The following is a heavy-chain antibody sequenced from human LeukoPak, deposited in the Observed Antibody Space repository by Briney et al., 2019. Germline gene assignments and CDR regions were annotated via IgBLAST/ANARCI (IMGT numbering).Heavy chain of an antibody. CDR3: ASVRSGYGYYFDY. V-gene: IGHV1-46*01. Sequence: ASVKVSCKASGYTFTSYYMHWVRQGPGQGLEWMGIINPSGGSTSHARKFQGRVTMTRDTSTSTVYMELSSLRSEDTAVYYCASVRSGYGYYFDYWGQGTLVTVSS. CDR2: INPSGGST. J-gene: IGHJ4*02. D-gene: IGHD3-22*01. CDR1: GYTFTSYY.